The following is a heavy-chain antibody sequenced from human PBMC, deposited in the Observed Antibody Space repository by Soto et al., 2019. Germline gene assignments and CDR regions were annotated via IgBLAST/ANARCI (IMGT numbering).Heavy chain of an antibody. D-gene: IGHD3-22*01. CDR2: VYSGGTT. Sequence: GGSLRLSCVASGFAVSNNYMNWVRQAPGKGLEWVSVVYSGGTTYYADSVKGRFTVSRDDSKNTLFLQMSSLRAEDTAVYYCARAGSPFDSDSSGYWGFDHWGQGTLVSVSS. J-gene: IGHJ4*02. CDR1: GFAVSNNY. CDR3: ARAGSPFDSDSSGYWGFDH. V-gene: IGHV3-53*01.